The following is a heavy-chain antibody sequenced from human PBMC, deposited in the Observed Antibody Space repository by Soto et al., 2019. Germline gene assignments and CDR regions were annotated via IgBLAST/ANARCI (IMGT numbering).Heavy chain of an antibody. V-gene: IGHV6-1*01. CDR1: GDSVSSNTAS. CDR3: AKGDNLGPKTGYAFDP. CDR2: TYFRSKLYN. D-gene: IGHD5-12*01. J-gene: IGHJ5*02. Sequence: SQTLSLTCAISGDSVSSNTASWNWIRQSPSRGLEWLGRTYFRSKLYNDYAVSVKSRIIIHPDTSNNQFSLQLNSVTPEDTAVYFCAKGDNLGPKTGYAFDPWGQGIMVTVSS.